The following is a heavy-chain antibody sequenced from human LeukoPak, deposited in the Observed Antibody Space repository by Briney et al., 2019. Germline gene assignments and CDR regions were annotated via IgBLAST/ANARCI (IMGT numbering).Heavy chain of an antibody. V-gene: IGHV1-18*01. D-gene: IGHD3-16*01. J-gene: IGHJ4*02. CDR1: GYTFTSYD. CDR3: ARDNYLPFGDIDY. CDR2: MNPNSGNT. Sequence: ASVKVSCKASGYTFTSYDINWVRQATGQGLEWMGWMNPNSGNTNYAQKLQGRVTMTTDTSTSTAYMELRSLRSDDTAVYYCARDNYLPFGDIDYWGQGTLVTVSS.